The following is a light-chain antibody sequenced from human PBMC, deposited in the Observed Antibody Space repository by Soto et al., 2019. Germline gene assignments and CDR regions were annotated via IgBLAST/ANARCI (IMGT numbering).Light chain of an antibody. CDR1: QSISSSY. CDR3: QQYGSSSYT. CDR2: AAS. Sequence: EIVLTQSPGTLSLSPGERATLSCRASQSISSSYLAWYQQKPGQAPRLLIYAASSRATGIPDRFSGSGSGTDFTLTISRLEPEDFVVDYCQQYGSSSYTFGQGTQLEIK. J-gene: IGKJ2*01. V-gene: IGKV3-20*01.